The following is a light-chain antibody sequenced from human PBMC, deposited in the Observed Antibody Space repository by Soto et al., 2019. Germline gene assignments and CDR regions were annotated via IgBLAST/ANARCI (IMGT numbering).Light chain of an antibody. CDR3: QQYNNWPKT. Sequence: EIVMPQTPAALSVSPGDRATLSCSASQSVSSNLAWYQQKPGQAPRLLIYGASIRATGIPARFSGSGSGTEFTLTISSLQSEDFAVYYCQQYNNWPKTFGQGTKVDIK. J-gene: IGKJ1*01. CDR2: GAS. V-gene: IGKV3D-15*01. CDR1: QSVSSN.